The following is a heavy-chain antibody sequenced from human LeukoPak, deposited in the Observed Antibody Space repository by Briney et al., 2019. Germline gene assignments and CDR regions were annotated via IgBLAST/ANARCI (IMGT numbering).Heavy chain of an antibody. J-gene: IGHJ6*02. CDR2: IYYSGST. CDR3: ARDVGDCSGGSCYYYGMDV. CDR1: GDSISSFH. V-gene: IGHV4-59*01. D-gene: IGHD2-15*01. Sequence: PSETLSLTCTVSGDSISSFHWIWIRQPPGKGLEWIGYIYYSGSTNYNPSLKSRVTISVDTSKNQFSLKLSSVTAADTAVYYCARDVGDCSGGSCYYYGMDVWGQGTTVTVSS.